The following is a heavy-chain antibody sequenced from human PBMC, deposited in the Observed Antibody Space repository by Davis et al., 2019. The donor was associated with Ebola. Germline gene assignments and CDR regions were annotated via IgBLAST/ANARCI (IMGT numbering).Heavy chain of an antibody. CDR1: GGTFSSYA. CDR2: IIPILGIA. J-gene: IGHJ5*02. CDR3: ARDSSGWYLGWFDP. Sequence: AASVKVSCKASGGTFSSYAISWVRQAPGQGLEWMGRIIPILGIANYAQKFQGRVTITADKSTSTAYMELSSLRSEDTAVYYCARDSSGWYLGWFDPWGQGTLVTVSS. D-gene: IGHD6-19*01. V-gene: IGHV1-69*04.